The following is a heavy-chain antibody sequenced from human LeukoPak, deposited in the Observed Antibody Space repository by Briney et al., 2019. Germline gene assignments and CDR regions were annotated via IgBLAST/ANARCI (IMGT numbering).Heavy chain of an antibody. J-gene: IGHJ4*02. Sequence: PGGSLRLSCAASGFTFSSYSMNWVRQAPGKGLEWVSYISSSSSTIYYAESVKGRFTISRDKAKNSLYLQMNSLRAEDTAVYYCARDIYYDSSGYYGSVYWGQGTLVTVSS. CDR3: ARDIYYDSSGYYGSVY. CDR2: ISSSSSTI. V-gene: IGHV3-48*01. D-gene: IGHD3-22*01. CDR1: GFTFSSYS.